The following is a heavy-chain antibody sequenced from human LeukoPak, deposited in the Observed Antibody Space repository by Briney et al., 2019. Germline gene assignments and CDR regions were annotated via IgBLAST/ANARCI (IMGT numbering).Heavy chain of an antibody. Sequence: ASVRVSCKASGYTFPSYYMHWVRQAPGQGLEWMGWISAYNGNAKYAQKLQGRVTMTTDTSTSTAYMELRSLRSDDTAVYYCARDDGGNLDYWGQGTLVTVSS. CDR3: ARDDGGNLDY. D-gene: IGHD4-23*01. CDR2: ISAYNGNA. CDR1: GYTFPSYY. V-gene: IGHV1-18*04. J-gene: IGHJ4*02.